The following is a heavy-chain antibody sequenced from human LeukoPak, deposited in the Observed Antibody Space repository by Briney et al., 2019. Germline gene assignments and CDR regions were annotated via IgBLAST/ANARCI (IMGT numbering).Heavy chain of an antibody. CDR3: ARGQGTVTTH. Sequence: SETLSLTCTVSGGSFSGYYCNWIRQPPGKGLEWIGEINHSGSANYNPSLMSRVTISLDTSKNQFSLKLSSVTAADTAVYYCARGQGTVTTHWGQGTLVTVSS. J-gene: IGHJ4*02. CDR2: INHSGSA. CDR1: GGSFSGYY. V-gene: IGHV4-34*01. D-gene: IGHD4-17*01.